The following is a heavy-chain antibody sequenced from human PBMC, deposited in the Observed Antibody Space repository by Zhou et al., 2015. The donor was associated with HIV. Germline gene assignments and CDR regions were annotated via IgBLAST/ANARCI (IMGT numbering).Heavy chain of an antibody. CDR2: IIPIFGTA. V-gene: IGHV1-69*01. Sequence: QVQLVQSGAEVKKPGSSVKVSCKASGGTFSSYAISWVRQAPGQGLEWMGGIIPIFGTANYAQKFQGRVTITADESTSTAYMELSSLRSEDTAVYYCARGSYYGSGSLRGKAFDIWGQGTMVTVSS. J-gene: IGHJ3*02. D-gene: IGHD3-10*01. CDR3: ARGSYYGSGSLRGKAFDI. CDR1: GGTFSSYA.